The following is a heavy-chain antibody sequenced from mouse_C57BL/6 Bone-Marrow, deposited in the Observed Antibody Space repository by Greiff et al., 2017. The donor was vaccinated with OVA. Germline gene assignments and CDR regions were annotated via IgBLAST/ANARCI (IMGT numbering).Heavy chain of an antibody. CDR3: ASSREGSSPAWFAY. CDR1: GYTFTSYW. Sequence: VQLQQPGAELVMPGASVKLSCKASGYTFTSYWMHWVKQRPGQGLEWIGEIDPSDSYTNYNQKFKGKSTLTVDKSSSTAYMQVSSLTSEDTAVYYGASSREGSSPAWFAYWGQGTLVTVSA. CDR2: IDPSDSYT. D-gene: IGHD1-1*01. J-gene: IGHJ3*01. V-gene: IGHV1-69*01.